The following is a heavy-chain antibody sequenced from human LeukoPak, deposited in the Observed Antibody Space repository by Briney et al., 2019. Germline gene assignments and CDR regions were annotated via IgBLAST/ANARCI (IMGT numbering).Heavy chain of an antibody. J-gene: IGHJ2*01. Sequence: DPSETLSLTCTVSGGSISSYYWSWIRQPPGKGLEWIGYIYYSGSTNYNPSLKSRVTISVDTSKNQFSLKLSSVTAADTAVYYCARLLGYCSGGSCYWYFDLWGRGTLVTVSS. CDR3: ARLLGYCSGGSCYWYFDL. V-gene: IGHV4-59*08. CDR2: IYYSGST. D-gene: IGHD2-15*01. CDR1: GGSISSYY.